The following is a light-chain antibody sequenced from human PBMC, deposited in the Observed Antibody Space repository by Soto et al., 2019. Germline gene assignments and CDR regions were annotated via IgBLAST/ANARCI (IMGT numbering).Light chain of an antibody. V-gene: IGKV3-20*01. J-gene: IGKJ4*01. CDR2: RAS. CDR3: QQDESSPLT. Sequence: EIVLTQSPDTLSLSPGERATLSCRASQSVSSALLAWYQQKPGQAPRLLIYRASTRATGIPDGFTGSGSGTDFTLTIGRLEPEDFAWYYCQQDESSPLTFGGGPRWRSN. CDR1: QSVSSAL.